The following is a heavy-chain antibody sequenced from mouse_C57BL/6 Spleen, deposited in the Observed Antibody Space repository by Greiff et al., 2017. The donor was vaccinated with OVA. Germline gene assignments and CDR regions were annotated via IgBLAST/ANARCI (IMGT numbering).Heavy chain of an antibody. Sequence: QVQLQQSGAELVKPGASVKISCKASGYAFSSYWMNWVKQRPGKGLEWIGQIYPGDGDTNYNGKFKGKATLTADKSSSTAYMQLSSLTSEDSAVYFCARGGTVGAMDYWGQGTSVTVPS. J-gene: IGHJ4*01. CDR2: IYPGDGDT. CDR1: GYAFSSYW. V-gene: IGHV1-80*01. D-gene: IGHD1-1*01. CDR3: ARGGTVGAMDY.